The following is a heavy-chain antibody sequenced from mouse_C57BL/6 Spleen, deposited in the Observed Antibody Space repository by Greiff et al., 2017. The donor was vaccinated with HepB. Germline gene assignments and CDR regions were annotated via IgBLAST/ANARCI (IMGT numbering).Heavy chain of an antibody. V-gene: IGHV1-80*01. J-gene: IGHJ3*01. CDR3: ARFYYDYDWFAY. CDR1: GYAFSSYW. CDR2: IYPGDGDT. D-gene: IGHD2-4*01. Sequence: VQLVESGAELVKPGASVKISCKASGYAFSSYWMNWVKQRPGKGLEWVGQIYPGDGDTNYNGKFKGKATLTADKSSSTAYMQLSSLTSEDSAVYFCARFYYDYDWFAYWGQRTLVTVSA.